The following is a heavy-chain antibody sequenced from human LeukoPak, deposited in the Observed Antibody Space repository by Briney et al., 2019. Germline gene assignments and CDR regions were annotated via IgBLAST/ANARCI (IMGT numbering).Heavy chain of an antibody. Sequence: PSETLSLTCTVSGGSISSSRHYWGWIRQPPRKGLEWSGNIYYSGSTYHNPSLKSRVTITVDTSKNQFSLKLSSVTATDTAVYYCARLLKYSGSYYCDSWGQGTLVTVSS. J-gene: IGHJ4*02. CDR2: IYYSGST. CDR3: ARLLKYSGSYYCDS. V-gene: IGHV4-39*01. D-gene: IGHD1-26*01. CDR1: GGSISSSRHY.